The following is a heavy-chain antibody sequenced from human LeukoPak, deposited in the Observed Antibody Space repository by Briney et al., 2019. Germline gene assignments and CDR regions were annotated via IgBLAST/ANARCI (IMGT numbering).Heavy chain of an antibody. J-gene: IGHJ5*02. CDR3: ARDRGCSSTSCPNWFDP. Sequence: GGSLRLSCAASGFTSSSYSMNWVRQAPGKGLEWVSSISSSSSYIYYADSVKGRFTISRDNAKNSLYLQINSLRAEDTAVYYCARDRGCSSTSCPNWFDPWGQGTLVTVSS. D-gene: IGHD2-2*01. V-gene: IGHV3-21*01. CDR1: GFTSSSYS. CDR2: ISSSSSYI.